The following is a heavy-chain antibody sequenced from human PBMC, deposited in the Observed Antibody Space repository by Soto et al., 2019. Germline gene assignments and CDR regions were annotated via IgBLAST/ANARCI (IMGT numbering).Heavy chain of an antibody. CDR2: FDPEDGET. CDR1: GYTLTELS. V-gene: IGHV1-24*01. Sequence: ASVKVSCKVSGYTLTELSMHWVRQAPGEGLEWMGGFDPEDGETIYAQEFQGRVTMTEDTSTDTAYMELSSLRSEDTAVYYCATEKRLGATPKEYYYYGMDVWGQGTTVTVSS. CDR3: ATEKRLGATPKEYYYYGMDV. J-gene: IGHJ6*02. D-gene: IGHD1-26*01.